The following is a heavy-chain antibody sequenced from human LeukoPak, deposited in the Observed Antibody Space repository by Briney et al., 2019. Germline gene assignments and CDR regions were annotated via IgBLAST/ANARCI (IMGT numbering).Heavy chain of an antibody. J-gene: IGHJ4*02. D-gene: IGHD6-13*01. CDR2: ISYDGSNK. CDR3: AKVAAAGMYFDY. Sequence: GGSLRLSCAASGFTFSSYAMHWVRQAPGKGLEWVAVISYDGSNKYYADSVKGRFTISRDNSKNTLYLQMNSLRAEDTAVYYCAKVAAAGMYFDYWGQGTLVTVSS. CDR1: GFTFSSYA. V-gene: IGHV3-30*04.